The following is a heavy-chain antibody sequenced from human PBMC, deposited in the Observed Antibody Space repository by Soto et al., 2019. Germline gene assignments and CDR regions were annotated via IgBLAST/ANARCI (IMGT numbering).Heavy chain of an antibody. CDR1: GDTFTANY. J-gene: IGHJ4*02. D-gene: IGHD1-26*01. V-gene: IGHV1-2*02. CDR3: ARDLANGGGSPGFVY. CDR2: INPKSGGT. Sequence: ASVKVSCKASGDTFTANYIHWVRQAPGQGFEWMGWINPKSGGTKYPQKFQGRVTMTRDTSLSTVYTTLTMLTSYDTALYYCARDLANGGGSPGFVYWRERALVTVSS.